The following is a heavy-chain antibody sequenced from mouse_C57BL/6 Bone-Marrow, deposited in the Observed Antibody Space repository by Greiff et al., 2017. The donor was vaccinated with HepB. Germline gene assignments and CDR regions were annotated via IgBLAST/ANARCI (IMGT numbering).Heavy chain of an antibody. CDR1: GYTFTSYW. CDR2: INPSSGYT. Sequence: QVQLKESGAELAKPGASVKLSCKASGYTFTSYWMHWVKQRPGQGLEWIGYINPSSGYTKYNQKFKDKATLAADKSSSTAYMQLSSLTYEASAVYYCASGPRTGTRYFEVWGTGTTVTVSS. V-gene: IGHV1-7*01. J-gene: IGHJ1*03. D-gene: IGHD4-1*01. CDR3: ASGPRTGTRYFEV.